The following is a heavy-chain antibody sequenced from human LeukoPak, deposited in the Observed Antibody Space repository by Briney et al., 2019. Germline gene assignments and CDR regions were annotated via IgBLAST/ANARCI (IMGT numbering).Heavy chain of an antibody. J-gene: IGHJ4*02. CDR3: ASGYSGYEYYFDY. CDR1: GFTFSSYW. V-gene: IGHV3-7*01. D-gene: IGHD5-12*01. CDR2: IKQDGSEK. Sequence: GGSLRLSCAASGFTFSSYWMSWVRQVPGKGLEWVANIKQDGSEKYYVDSVKGRFTISRDNAKNSLYLQMNSLRAEDTAVYYCASGYSGYEYYFDYWGQGTLVTVSS.